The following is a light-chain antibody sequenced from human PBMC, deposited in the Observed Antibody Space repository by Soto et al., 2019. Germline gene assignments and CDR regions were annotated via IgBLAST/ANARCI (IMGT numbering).Light chain of an antibody. V-gene: IGKV3-15*01. CDR3: QQYNNWPPRAWT. CDR2: GAS. J-gene: IGKJ1*01. Sequence: EIVMTQSPATLSVSPGERATLSCRASQSVSSNLAWYQQKPGQAPRLLIYGASTRATGIPARFSGSGSGTEFTLTISSLQSEDFAVYYCQQYNNWPPRAWTFGQGTKVEMK. CDR1: QSVSSN.